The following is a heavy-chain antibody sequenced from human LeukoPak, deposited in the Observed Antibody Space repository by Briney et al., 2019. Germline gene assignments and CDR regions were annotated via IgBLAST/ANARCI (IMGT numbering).Heavy chain of an antibody. J-gene: IGHJ4*02. CDR3: ARERRSAVVPAAMPVAVAGYFDY. CDR2: IYYSGST. D-gene: IGHD2-2*01. Sequence: SETLSLTCTVSGGSISSSSYYWGWIRQPPGKGLEWIGSIYYSGSTYYNPSLKSRVTISVDTSKNQFSLKLSSVTAADTAVYYCARERRSAVVPAAMPVAVAGYFDYWGQGTLVTVSS. CDR1: GGSISSSSYY. V-gene: IGHV4-39*07.